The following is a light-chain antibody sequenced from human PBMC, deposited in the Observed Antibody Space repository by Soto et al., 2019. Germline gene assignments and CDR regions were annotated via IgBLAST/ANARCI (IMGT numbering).Light chain of an antibody. J-gene: IGKJ4*01. CDR1: QSVNSN. V-gene: IGKV3-15*01. Sequence: EIVMTQSPATLSASPGERATLSCRASQSVNSNLAWYQQKPGQAPRLLIDAASTTATGIPARFSGSGSGTEFTLIISSLQSEDFAIYYCQQYNNWPPLTFGGGTKVEIK. CDR3: QQYNNWPPLT. CDR2: AAS.